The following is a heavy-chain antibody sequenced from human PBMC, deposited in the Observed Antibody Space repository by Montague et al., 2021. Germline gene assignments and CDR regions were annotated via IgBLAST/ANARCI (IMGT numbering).Heavy chain of an antibody. CDR3: AREGVGDLLFNFDS. CDR1: GDSVSNNNSA. D-gene: IGHD3-10*01. V-gene: IGHV6-1*01. J-gene: IGHJ4*02. Sequence: CAISGDSVSNNNSAWNWIRESPSRGLEWLGRTYYRSTWYTDYAVXVKGRIAINPDTSKNQFSLQLNSVTPEDTAVYYCAREGVGDLLFNFDSWGQGTLVTVSS. CDR2: TYYRSTWYT.